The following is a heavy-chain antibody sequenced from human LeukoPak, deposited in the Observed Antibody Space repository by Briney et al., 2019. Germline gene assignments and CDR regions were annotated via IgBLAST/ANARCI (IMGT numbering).Heavy chain of an antibody. V-gene: IGHV3-7*01. J-gene: IGHJ4*02. CDR2: IKQDGSEK. CDR3: ARGQDLYYYDSSGYWFDY. D-gene: IGHD3-22*01. Sequence: GGSLRLSCAASGFTFSSYWMSWVRQAPGKGLEWVANIKQDGSEKYYVDSVKGRFTISRDNSKNTLYLQMNSLRAEDTAVYYCARGQDLYYYDSSGYWFDYWGQGTLVTVSS. CDR1: GFTFSSYW.